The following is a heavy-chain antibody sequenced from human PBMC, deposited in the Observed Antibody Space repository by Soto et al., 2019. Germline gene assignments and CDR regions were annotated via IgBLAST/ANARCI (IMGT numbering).Heavy chain of an antibody. J-gene: IGHJ4*02. CDR2: IYPDDSDT. Sequence: RQMPRKXQEWMGIIYPDDSDTRYCPSFQGQVTISADKSXXXXXLQWSKLRASDTAMYPCARLRPLHSSGYYFDYWGQGTLVTVSS. CDR3: ARLRPLHSSGYYFDY. V-gene: IGHV5-51*01. D-gene: IGHD3-22*01.